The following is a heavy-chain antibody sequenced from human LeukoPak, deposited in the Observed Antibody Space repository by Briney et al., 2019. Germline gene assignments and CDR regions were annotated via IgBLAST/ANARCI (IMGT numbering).Heavy chain of an antibody. D-gene: IGHD3-9*01. CDR2: IKQDGSEK. CDR3: AREGGYDILTGYRQDYYYYGMDV. CDR1: GFTFSSYW. V-gene: IGHV3-7*01. Sequence: GGSLRLSCAASGFTFSSYWMSWVRQAPGKGLEWVANIKQDGSEKYYVDSVKGRFTISRDNAKNSLYLQMNSLRAKDTAVYYCAREGGYDILTGYRQDYYYYGMDVWGQGTTVTVSS. J-gene: IGHJ6*02.